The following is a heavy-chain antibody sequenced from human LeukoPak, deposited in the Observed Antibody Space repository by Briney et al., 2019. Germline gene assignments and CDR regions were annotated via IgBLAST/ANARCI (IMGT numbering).Heavy chain of an antibody. D-gene: IGHD6-6*01. V-gene: IGHV3-66*01. Sequence: GGSLRLSCAASGFTVTSNHMNWVRQAPGKGLEWVSIIYTGGTTHYADSLKERFTISRDDSINTLYLQMNSLRAEDTAVYYCARDSSSYYFDYWGQGTLVTVSS. CDR2: IYTGGTT. CDR3: ARDSSSYYFDY. CDR1: GFTVTSNH. J-gene: IGHJ4*02.